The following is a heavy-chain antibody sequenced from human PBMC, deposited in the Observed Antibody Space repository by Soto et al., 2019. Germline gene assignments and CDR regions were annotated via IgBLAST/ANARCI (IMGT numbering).Heavy chain of an antibody. CDR1: GGSMSSSNG. CDR2: AHHSGRT. J-gene: IGHJ4*02. CDR3: ARSGATVLDY. D-gene: IGHD1-26*01. Sequence: QVQLQESGPGLVKPSGTLSLTCTDPGGSMSSSNGWKSVREHRGKGLEWIGEAHHSGRTNYNPSPKSRVTLSLDKHKNQFSMKLSSGTAAGTAVYHSARSGATVLDYWGQGTLVTVSS. V-gene: IGHV4-4*02.